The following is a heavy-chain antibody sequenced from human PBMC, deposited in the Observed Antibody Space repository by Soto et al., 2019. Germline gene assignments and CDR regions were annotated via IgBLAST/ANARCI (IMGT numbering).Heavy chain of an antibody. CDR1: GFTFSDAA. J-gene: IGHJ4*02. V-gene: IGHV3-73*02. CDR2: VRSKTNNYAT. CDR3: TRHQATGGSDSDPPFDC. Sequence: EVHLVESGGGLVQPGGSLKLSCAASGFTFSDAAIHWVRQASGKGLEWLGRVRSKTNNYATTYAASLKGRVTIFRDDSRNTAYLQMHSLKTEDTAVYYCTRHQATGGSDSDPPFDCWGQGTLVTVSS. D-gene: IGHD2-21*02.